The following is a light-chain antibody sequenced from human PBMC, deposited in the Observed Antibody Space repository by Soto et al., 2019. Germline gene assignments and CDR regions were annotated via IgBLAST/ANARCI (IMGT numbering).Light chain of an antibody. CDR2: AVS. CDR1: QSISSN. J-gene: IGKJ1*01. CDR3: QQYNIWPPLWT. V-gene: IGKV3-15*01. Sequence: EILMTQSPATLSVSPGERATLSCRASQSISSNLAWYQQKPGQAPRLLIYAVSTRATGIPARFSGSGSGTDFTLTISSLQSEDFAVYYCQQYNIWPPLWTLGQGTKV.